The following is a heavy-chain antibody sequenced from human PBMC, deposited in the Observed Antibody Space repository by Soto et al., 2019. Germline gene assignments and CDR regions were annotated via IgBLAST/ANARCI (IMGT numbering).Heavy chain of an antibody. V-gene: IGHV3-30*03. Sequence: QVQLVESGGGVVQPGRSLRLSCADFGFPFTSYGMHWVREGPDKGLEWVAIISYDGSDKYYADSVKGRFTISRDNSKNTLYLQMNSLRPEDTALYYCVGGQYYFDYRGQGTLVIVSS. CDR3: VGGQYYFDY. CDR2: ISYDGSDK. J-gene: IGHJ4*02. D-gene: IGHD3-10*01. CDR1: GFPFTSYG.